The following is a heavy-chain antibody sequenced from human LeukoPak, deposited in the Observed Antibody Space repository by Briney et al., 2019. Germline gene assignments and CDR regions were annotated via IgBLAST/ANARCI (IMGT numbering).Heavy chain of an antibody. CDR2: MNPSSGNT. CDR3: TRESLYVPRWFDP. V-gene: IGHV1-8*01. Sequence: ASVKVSCKASGYTFTSYDINWVRQAPGQGLEWMGWMNPSSGNTGYAQKFQGRVTMTRDTSINTAYMELNTLISEDTAVYYCTRESLYVPRWFDPWGQGTLVTVSS. CDR1: GYTFTSYD. J-gene: IGHJ5*02. D-gene: IGHD5/OR15-5a*01.